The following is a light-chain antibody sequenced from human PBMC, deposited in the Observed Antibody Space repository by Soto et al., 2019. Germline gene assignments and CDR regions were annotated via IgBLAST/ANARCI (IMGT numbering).Light chain of an antibody. CDR2: RVS. CDR1: SSDVVRDAQ. CDR3: VSYTGRSTSQV. Sequence: QSVLTQPASVSGSPGQTITIYCSGTSSDVVRDAQVVKYEQFPVRTANLMMFRVSNRSSGFSCRLSGSKSVNTASLTILVLQAEVEADCYGVSYTGRSTSQVFGSGTKGTV. V-gene: IGLV2-14*01. J-gene: IGLJ1*01.